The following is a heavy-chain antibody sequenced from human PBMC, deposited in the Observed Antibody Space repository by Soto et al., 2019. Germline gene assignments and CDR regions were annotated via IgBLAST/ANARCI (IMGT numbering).Heavy chain of an antibody. J-gene: IGHJ6*02. CDR1: GYSFTSYW. V-gene: IGHV5-10-1*04. CDR3: ARLGFNYDFLSGYYNVHHYYGIDV. Sequence: PGESLKISCKGSGYSFTSYWIGWVRQMPGKGLEWMGRIDPSDSYTKYSPSFQGQVTISADKSINSVYLQWSSLKASDTATYYCARLGFNYDFLSGYYNVHHYYGIDVWGQGTTVTVSS. D-gene: IGHD3-3*01. CDR2: IDPSDSYT.